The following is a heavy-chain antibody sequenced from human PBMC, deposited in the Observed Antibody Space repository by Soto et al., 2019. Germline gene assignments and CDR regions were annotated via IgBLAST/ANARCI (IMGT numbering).Heavy chain of an antibody. CDR3: ARAPRYCSGGSCYRWFDP. Sequence: PGGSLRLSCAASGFTFSSYDMHWVRQATGKGLEWVSAIGTAGDTYYPGSVKGRFTISRENAKSSLYLQMNSLRAGDTAVYYCARAPRYCSGGSCYRWFDPWGQGTLVTVSS. CDR1: GFTFSSYD. D-gene: IGHD2-15*01. V-gene: IGHV3-13*01. CDR2: IGTAGDT. J-gene: IGHJ5*02.